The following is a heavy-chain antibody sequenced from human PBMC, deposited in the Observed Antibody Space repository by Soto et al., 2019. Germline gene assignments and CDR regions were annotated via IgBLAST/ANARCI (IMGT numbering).Heavy chain of an antibody. CDR2: IKQDGSEK. Sequence: PGGSLRLSCAASGFTFSNYWMSWVRQAPGKGLEWVANIKQDGSEKKYVDSVKGRFTISRDNAKNSLVLQMNSLRAEDTAVYYCARSRNSAFDCWGQGTLVTVSS. D-gene: IGHD1-1*01. V-gene: IGHV3-7*01. J-gene: IGHJ4*02. CDR1: GFTFSNYW. CDR3: ARSRNSAFDC.